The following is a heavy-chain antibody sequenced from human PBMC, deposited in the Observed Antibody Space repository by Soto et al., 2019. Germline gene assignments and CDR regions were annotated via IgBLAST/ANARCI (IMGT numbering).Heavy chain of an antibody. D-gene: IGHD3-10*01. CDR3: AKDTYGSGTYDY. CDR2: ISGSGGST. Sequence: EVQLLESGGGLVQPGGSLRLSCEASGFTFSSYAMSWVRQAPGKGLEGVSGISGSGGSTYYADSVKGRFTISRDNSKNTLYLQMNSLRAEDTAVYYCAKDTYGSGTYDYWGQGTLVTVSS. CDR1: GFTFSSYA. V-gene: IGHV3-23*01. J-gene: IGHJ4*02.